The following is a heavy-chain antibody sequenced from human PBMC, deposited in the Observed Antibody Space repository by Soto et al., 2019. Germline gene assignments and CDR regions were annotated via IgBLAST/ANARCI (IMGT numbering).Heavy chain of an antibody. CDR2: INPSGGST. CDR3: ARAHYYESSGYSAPFDY. Sequence: QVQLVQSGAEVKKPGASVKVSCKASGYTFTSYYMHWVRQAPGQGLGWMGIINPSGGSTSYEQKFQGRVTTTRDTSTSTVYMELSSLRSEDTAVYFCARAHYYESSGYSAPFDYWCQGTLVTVSS. D-gene: IGHD3-22*01. CDR1: GYTFTSYY. J-gene: IGHJ4*02. V-gene: IGHV1-46*01.